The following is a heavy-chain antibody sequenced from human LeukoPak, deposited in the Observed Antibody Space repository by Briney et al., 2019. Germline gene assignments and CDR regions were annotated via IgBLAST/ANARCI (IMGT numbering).Heavy chain of an antibody. CDR2: MSANSGNI. CDR3: VRTPPKGDIDY. V-gene: IGHV1-8*01. J-gene: IGHJ4*02. CDR1: GYTFINYD. Sequence: GASVKVSCKTSGYTFINYDINWIRQAPGQGLEWLGWMSANSGNIGYAQKFQGRVTMTRTTSISTAFMELSRLTFEDTAVYYCVRTPPKGDIDYWGQGTLVTVSS. D-gene: IGHD2-21*02.